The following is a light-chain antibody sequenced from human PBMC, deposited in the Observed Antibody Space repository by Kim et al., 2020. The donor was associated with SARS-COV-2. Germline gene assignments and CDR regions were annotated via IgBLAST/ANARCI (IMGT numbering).Light chain of an antibody. CDR3: QQRGNWPLT. J-gene: IGKJ4*01. Sequence: CPGERATRSWRARQSVSSSLAWYKQRNGHAPRLSIYDAPKRATGIPARFSGSGSGTDFTLTIRSLEPEDFAVYYCQQRGNWPLTFGGGTKVDIK. CDR1: QSVSSS. V-gene: IGKV3-11*01. CDR2: DAP.